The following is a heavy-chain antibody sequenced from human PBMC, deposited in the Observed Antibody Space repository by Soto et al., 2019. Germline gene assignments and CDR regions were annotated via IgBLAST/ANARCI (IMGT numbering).Heavy chain of an antibody. J-gene: IGHJ4*02. CDR1: GGSFSGYY. CDR2: INHSGST. Sequence: SETLSLTCAVYGGSFSGYYWSWIRQPPGKGLEWIGEINHSGSTNYNPSLKSRVTISVDTSKNQFSLKLSSVTAADTAVYYCARRSGVYCSSTSCSSTFDYWGQGTLVPVSS. V-gene: IGHV4-34*01. CDR3: ARRSGVYCSSTSCSSTFDY. D-gene: IGHD2-2*01.